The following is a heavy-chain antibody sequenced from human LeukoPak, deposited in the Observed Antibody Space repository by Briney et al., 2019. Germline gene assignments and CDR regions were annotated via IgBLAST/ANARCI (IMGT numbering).Heavy chain of an antibody. Sequence: GRSLRLSCAASGFTFSGYAMHWVRHAPGKGLEWVAVISYDGSNEYYADSVKGRFTISRDNSKNTLYLQMNSLSVEDTAVYYCARVGYYASGPFSYFDYWGQGTLVTVSS. V-gene: IGHV3-30-3*01. J-gene: IGHJ4*02. CDR1: GFTFSGYA. CDR3: ARVGYYASGPFSYFDY. CDR2: ISYDGSNE. D-gene: IGHD3-10*01.